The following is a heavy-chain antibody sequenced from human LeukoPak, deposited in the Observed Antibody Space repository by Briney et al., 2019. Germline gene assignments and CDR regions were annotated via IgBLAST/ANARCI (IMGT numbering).Heavy chain of an antibody. CDR3: ATPIVVDGTIDY. Sequence: SETLSLTCTVSGGSISSSSYYWGWIRQPPGKGLEWIGSIYYSGSTYYNPSLKSRVTISVDTSKNQFSLKLSSVTAADTAVYYCATPIVVDGTIDYWGQGTLVTVSS. CDR1: GGSISSSSYY. V-gene: IGHV4-39*01. D-gene: IGHD2-21*01. CDR2: IYYSGST. J-gene: IGHJ4*02.